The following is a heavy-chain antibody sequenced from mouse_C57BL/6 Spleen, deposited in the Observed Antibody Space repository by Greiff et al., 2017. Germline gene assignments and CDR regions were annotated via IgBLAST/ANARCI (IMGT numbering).Heavy chain of an antibody. J-gene: IGHJ2*01. D-gene: IGHD2-4*01. CDR1: GYTFTSYW. Sequence: QVQLQQPGAELVKPGASVKLSCKASGYTFTSYWMQWVKQRPGQGLEWIGEIDPSDSYTNYNQKFKGKATLTVDTSSSTAYMQLSSLTSEDSAVYACERGGRLRVYFDYWGQGTTLTVSS. CDR3: ERGGRLRVYFDY. CDR2: IDPSDSYT. V-gene: IGHV1-50*01.